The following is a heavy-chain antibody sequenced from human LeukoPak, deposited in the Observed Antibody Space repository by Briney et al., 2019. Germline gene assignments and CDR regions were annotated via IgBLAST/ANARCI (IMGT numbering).Heavy chain of an antibody. CDR1: DGAISSGNYY. Sequence: SETLSLTCTVSDGAISSGNYYWNWIRQPAGKGLEWIGRIYTSGSTNYNPSLKSRVTISVDLSKNQFSLNLNSVTAADTAFYYCAREVISSGYYGGDAFDIWGQGTMVIVSS. CDR3: AREVISSGYYGGDAFDI. CDR2: IYTSGST. D-gene: IGHD3-22*01. J-gene: IGHJ3*02. V-gene: IGHV4-61*02.